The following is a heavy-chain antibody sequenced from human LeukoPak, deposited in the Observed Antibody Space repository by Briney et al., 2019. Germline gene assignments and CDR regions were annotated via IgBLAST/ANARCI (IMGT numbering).Heavy chain of an antibody. CDR2: ISSSGSTI. J-gene: IGHJ4*02. V-gene: IGHV3-11*01. D-gene: IGHD2-21*02. Sequence: GGSLRLSCAASGFTFSDYYMSWIRQAPGKGLEWVSYISSSGSTIYYADSVKGRFIISRDNAKNSLYLQMNSLRAEDTAVYYCARVRPLYCGGDCSTHLDYWGQGTLVTVSS. CDR3: ARVRPLYCGGDCSTHLDY. CDR1: GFTFSDYY.